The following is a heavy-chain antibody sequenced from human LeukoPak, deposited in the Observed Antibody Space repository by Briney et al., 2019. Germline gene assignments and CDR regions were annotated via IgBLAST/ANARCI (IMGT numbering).Heavy chain of an antibody. CDR1: GGSISSYY. J-gene: IGHJ4*02. CDR2: IYYSGST. CDR3: ARRTYFYDSSGYYFDY. V-gene: IGHV4-59*01. Sequence: PETLSLTCTVSGGSISSYYWSWIPQPPGNGLECIGYIYYSGSTNYNPSLKSRVTMSVDTSKNQFSLKLSSVTAADTAVYYCARRTYFYDSSGYYFDYWGQGTLVTVSS. D-gene: IGHD3-22*01.